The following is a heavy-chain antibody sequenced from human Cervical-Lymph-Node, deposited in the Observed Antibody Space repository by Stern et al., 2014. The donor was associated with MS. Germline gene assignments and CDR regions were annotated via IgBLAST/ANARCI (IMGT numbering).Heavy chain of an antibody. Sequence: QVQLVQSGSGLVRPSQTLSLTCTVSGGSVSSGGYTWSWLRQPPGKGLEWIGYIYEDESSYYNPSLKSRATISIDRSKNQFSLRLTSMTAADTALYYCARVVRFLEWVPFDPWGQGILVTVSS. D-gene: IGHD3-3*01. V-gene: IGHV4-30-2*01. J-gene: IGHJ5*02. CDR2: IYEDESS. CDR3: ARVVRFLEWVPFDP. CDR1: GGSVSSGGYT.